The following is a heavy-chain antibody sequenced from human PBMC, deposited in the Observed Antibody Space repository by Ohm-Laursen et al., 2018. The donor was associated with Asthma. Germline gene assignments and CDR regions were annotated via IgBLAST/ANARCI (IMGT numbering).Heavy chain of an antibody. D-gene: IGHD3-22*01. Sequence: SLRLSCAASGFTFSSYSMNWVRQAPGKGLEWVSSISSSSSYIYYADSVKGRFTISRDNAKNSLYLQMNSLRAEDTAAYYCARDESGGSSGYYYNYWGQGTLVTVSS. J-gene: IGHJ4*02. CDR2: ISSSSSYI. CDR1: GFTFSSYS. CDR3: ARDESGGSSGYYYNY. V-gene: IGHV3-21*01.